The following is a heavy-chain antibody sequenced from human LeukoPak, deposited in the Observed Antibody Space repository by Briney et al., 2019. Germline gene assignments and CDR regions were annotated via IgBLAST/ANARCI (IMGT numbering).Heavy chain of an antibody. Sequence: ASVKVSCKASGYTFTSYGIGWVRQAPGQGLEWMGWISAYNGNTNYAQKLQGRVTMTTDTSTSTAYMELRSLRSDDTAVYYCARDSGVGATEYYFDYWGQGTLVTVSS. CDR2: ISAYNGNT. J-gene: IGHJ4*02. CDR1: GYTFTSYG. D-gene: IGHD1-26*01. CDR3: ARDSGVGATEYYFDY. V-gene: IGHV1-18*01.